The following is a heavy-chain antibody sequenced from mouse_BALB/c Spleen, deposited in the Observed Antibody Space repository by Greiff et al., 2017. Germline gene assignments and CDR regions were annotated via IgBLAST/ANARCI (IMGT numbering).Heavy chain of an antibody. D-gene: IGHD2-14*01. CDR2: ILPGSGST. V-gene: IGHV1-9*01. J-gene: IGHJ4*01. CDR1: GYTFSSYW. CDR3: ARAEVRRDAMDY. Sequence: QVHVKQSGAELMKPGASVKISCKATGYTFSSYWIEWVKQRPGHGLEWIGEILPGSGSTNYNEKFKGKATFTADTSSNTAYMQLSSLTSEDSAVYYCARAEVRRDAMDYWGQGTSVTVSS.